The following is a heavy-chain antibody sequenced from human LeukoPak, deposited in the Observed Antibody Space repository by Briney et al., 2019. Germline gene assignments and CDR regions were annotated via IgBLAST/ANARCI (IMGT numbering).Heavy chain of an antibody. CDR1: GFTFSSYS. J-gene: IGHJ3*02. CDR2: ISSSSSYI. CDR3: ARLGGLGVYDAFDI. D-gene: IGHD3-16*01. Sequence: KTGGSLRLSCTASGFTFSSYSMNWVRQAPGKGLEWVSSISSSSSYIYYPDSVKGRFTISRDNAKNSLYLQMNSLRAEDTAVYYCARLGGLGVYDAFDIWGQGTMVTVSS. V-gene: IGHV3-21*01.